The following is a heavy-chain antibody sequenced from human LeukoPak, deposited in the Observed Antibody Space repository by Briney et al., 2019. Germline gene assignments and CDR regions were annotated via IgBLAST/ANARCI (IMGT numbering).Heavy chain of an antibody. CDR1: GFTFSSYA. Sequence: GGSLRLFCAASGFTFSSYATSWVRQAPGKGLEWGSAISASGGSRYYADSVKGRFTISRDNSQNTLYLQVNSLRAEDTAVYYCAKGLVPAAIRVVDYWGQGTLVTVSS. V-gene: IGHV3-23*01. D-gene: IGHD2-2*01. CDR2: ISASGGSR. CDR3: AKGLVPAAIRVVDY. J-gene: IGHJ4*02.